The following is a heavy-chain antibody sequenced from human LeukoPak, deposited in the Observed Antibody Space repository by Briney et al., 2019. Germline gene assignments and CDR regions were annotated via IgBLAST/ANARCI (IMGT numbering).Heavy chain of an antibody. D-gene: IGHD3-10*01. CDR1: GFTFTIYN. CDR3: AREGYYGSGSPPSLYFDY. J-gene: IGHJ4*02. Sequence: AGGSLRLSCAASGFTFTIYNMNWVRQAPGKGLEWVAVTSSDLNVKLYADSVKGRFTISRDNSRSTLYLQMNSLRPEDTAIYYCAREGYYGSGSPPSLYFDYWGQGTLVTVSS. CDR2: TSSDLNVK. V-gene: IGHV3-30*03.